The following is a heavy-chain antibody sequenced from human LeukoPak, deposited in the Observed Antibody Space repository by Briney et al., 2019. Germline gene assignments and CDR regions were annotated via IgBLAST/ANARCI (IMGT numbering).Heavy chain of an antibody. CDR3: ARRSYHLLTGYYNGGNYHDYYMDV. CDR1: GVSISNYY. J-gene: IGHJ6*03. V-gene: IGHV4-4*09. Sequence: SETLSLTCTVSGVSISNYYWTWIRQPPGKGLEWIGFISTTGSPNHNPSLKTRVTISIDTTKSQFSLKLSSVTAADTAVYYCARRSYHLLTGYYNGGNYHDYYMDVWGKGTTVTVSS. CDR2: ISTTGSP. D-gene: IGHD3-9*01.